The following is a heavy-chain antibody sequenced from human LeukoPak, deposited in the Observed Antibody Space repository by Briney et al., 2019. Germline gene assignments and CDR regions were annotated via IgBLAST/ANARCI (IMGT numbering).Heavy chain of an antibody. D-gene: IGHD5-18*01. CDR2: LSNTGNI. V-gene: IGHV3-48*01. CDR1: GFTFSSYG. J-gene: IGHJ4*02. Sequence: PGGSLRLSCAASGFTFSSYGMNWVRQAPGKGLEWLSYLSNTGNIHYAQSVKGRFTISRDNAKNSLYLQMDGLRAEDTAAYYCARRGDTPMIGDHWGQGILVTVAS. CDR3: ARRGDTPMIGDH.